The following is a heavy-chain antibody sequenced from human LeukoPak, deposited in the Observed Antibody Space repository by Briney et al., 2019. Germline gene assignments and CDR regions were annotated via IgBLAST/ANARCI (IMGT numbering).Heavy chain of an antibody. V-gene: IGHV3-11*04. CDR1: GFTFSDYY. D-gene: IGHD3-22*01. J-gene: IGHJ4*02. CDR2: ISSSGSTI. Sequence: PGGSLRLSCAASGFTFSDYYMTWIRQAPGKGLEWVSYISSSGSTIYYADSLKGRFTISRDNAKNSLYLQMNSLRAEDTAVYYCARGYYDSSGYYYFDYWGQGTLVTVSS. CDR3: ARGYYDSSGYYYFDY.